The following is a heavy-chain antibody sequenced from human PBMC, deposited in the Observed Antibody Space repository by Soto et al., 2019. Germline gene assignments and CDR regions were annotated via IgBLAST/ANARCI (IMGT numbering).Heavy chain of an antibody. V-gene: IGHV1-69*10. Sequence: ASVKVSCKASGGTFSSYAISWVRQAPGQGLEWMGGIIPIFGIANYAQKFQGRVTITADKSTSTAYMELSSLRSEDTAVYYCARSYDSSGSVPFDYWGQGTLVTVSS. CDR3: ARSYDSSGSVPFDY. CDR1: GGTFSSYA. CDR2: IIPIFGIA. J-gene: IGHJ4*02. D-gene: IGHD3-22*01.